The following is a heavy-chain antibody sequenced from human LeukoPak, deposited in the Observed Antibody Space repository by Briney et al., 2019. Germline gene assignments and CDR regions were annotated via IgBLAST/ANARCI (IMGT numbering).Heavy chain of an antibody. Sequence: PSETLSLTCAVYGGSFSGYYWSWIRQPPGKGLEWIGEINHSGSTNYNPSLKSRVTISVDTSKNQFSLKLSSVTAADTAVYYCASHFYYYDSSGSKNGSFDYWGQGTLVTVSS. J-gene: IGHJ4*02. CDR3: ASHFYYYDSSGSKNGSFDY. CDR1: GGSFSGYY. D-gene: IGHD3-22*01. V-gene: IGHV4-34*01. CDR2: INHSGST.